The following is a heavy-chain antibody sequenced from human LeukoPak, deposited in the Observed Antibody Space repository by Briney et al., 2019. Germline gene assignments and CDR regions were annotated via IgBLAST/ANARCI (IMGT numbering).Heavy chain of an antibody. D-gene: IGHD6-13*01. Sequence: SETLSLTCTVSGGSISSYYWSWIRQPPGKGLEWLGYIYYSGSTNYNPSLKSRVTISVDTSKNQFSLKLSSVTAADTAVYYCARDHGSGSWYGDAFDIWGQGTMVTVSS. CDR1: GGSISSYY. CDR3: ARDHGSGSWYGDAFDI. J-gene: IGHJ3*02. CDR2: IYYSGST. V-gene: IGHV4-59*01.